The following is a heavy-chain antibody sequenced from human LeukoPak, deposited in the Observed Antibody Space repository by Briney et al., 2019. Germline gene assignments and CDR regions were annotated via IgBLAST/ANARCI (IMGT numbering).Heavy chain of an antibody. CDR2: ISSSSRYI. V-gene: IGHV3-21*01. J-gene: IGHJ4*02. D-gene: IGHD5-12*01. Sequence: GGSLRLSCAASGFTFSSYSMNWVRPAPGTGLGWVSSISSSSRYIYYADSVKGRFTISRDDAKNSLYLQMNSLRAEDTAGYYCARDRDNVDIVATILFDYWGQGTLVTVSS. CDR1: GFTFSSYS. CDR3: ARDRDNVDIVATILFDY.